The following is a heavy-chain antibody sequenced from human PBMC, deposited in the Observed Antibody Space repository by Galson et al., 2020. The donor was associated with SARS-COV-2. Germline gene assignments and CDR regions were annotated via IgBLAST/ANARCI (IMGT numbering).Heavy chain of an antibody. CDR3: ARSYYDSSGYYPAAFDI. CDR2: IYYSGST. Sequence: SETLSLTCTVSGGSISSYYWSWIRQPPGKGLEWIGYIYYSGSTNYNPSLKSRVTISVDTSKNQFSLKLSSVTAADTAVYYCARSYYDSSGYYPAAFDIWGQGTMVTVSS. V-gene: IGHV4-59*01. CDR1: GGSISSYY. D-gene: IGHD3-22*01. J-gene: IGHJ3*02.